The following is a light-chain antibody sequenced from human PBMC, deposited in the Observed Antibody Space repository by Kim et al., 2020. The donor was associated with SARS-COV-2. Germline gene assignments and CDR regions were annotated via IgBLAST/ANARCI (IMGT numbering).Light chain of an antibody. CDR1: QSVSSY. V-gene: IGKV3-11*01. Sequence: LSPGEEATLSCRARQSVSSYLAWYQQKPGQAPRLLIYDASNRATGIPARFSGSGSGTDFTLTISSLEPEDFAVYYCQQRSNWPVTFGPGTKVDIK. CDR3: QQRSNWPVT. CDR2: DAS. J-gene: IGKJ3*01.